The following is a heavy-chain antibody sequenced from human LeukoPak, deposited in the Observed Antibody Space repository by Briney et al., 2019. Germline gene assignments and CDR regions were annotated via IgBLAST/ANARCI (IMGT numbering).Heavy chain of an antibody. Sequence: GGSLRLSCAASGFTVSSNFMTWVRQAPGQGLEWVSVIYSGGSSYYADSVKDRFTISRDNSKNMLYLQMNSLRAEDTAVYYCARGGDSLHYWGQGTLVTVSS. V-gene: IGHV3-66*01. CDR1: GFTVSSNF. CDR3: ARGGDSLHY. D-gene: IGHD3-10*01. CDR2: IYSGGSS. J-gene: IGHJ4*02.